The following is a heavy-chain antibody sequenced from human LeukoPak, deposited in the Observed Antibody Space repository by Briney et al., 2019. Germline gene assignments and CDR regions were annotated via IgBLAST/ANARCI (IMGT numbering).Heavy chain of an antibody. V-gene: IGHV4-59*01. J-gene: IGHJ4*02. Sequence: TSETLSLTCTVPGGSISSYYWSWIRQPPGKGLEWIGYTHYSGSTKYNPSLKSRLTISVDSSKNQFSLRLSSVTAADTAVYFCARGAAGTGAADYWGQGTLVTVSS. D-gene: IGHD6-13*01. CDR2: THYSGST. CDR3: ARGAAGTGAADY. CDR1: GGSISSYY.